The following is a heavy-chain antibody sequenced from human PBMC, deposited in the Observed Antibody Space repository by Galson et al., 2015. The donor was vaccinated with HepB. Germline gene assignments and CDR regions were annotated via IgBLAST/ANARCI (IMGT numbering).Heavy chain of an antibody. CDR2: ISASSTYV. V-gene: IGHV3-21*01. Sequence: SLRLSCAASGFTFSSYTMSWVRQAPGKGLEWVSSISASSTYVYYADSLKGRFTISRDNAKNSLFLQMNSLRAEDTAVYYCARDFHDCGDFDYWGQGTLVTVSS. CDR3: ARDFHDCGDFDY. CDR1: GFTFSSYT. J-gene: IGHJ4*02. D-gene: IGHD4-17*01.